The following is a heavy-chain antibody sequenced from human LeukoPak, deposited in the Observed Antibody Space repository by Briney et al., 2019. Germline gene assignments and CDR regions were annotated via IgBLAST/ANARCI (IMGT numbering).Heavy chain of an antibody. V-gene: IGHV3-7*05. J-gene: IGHJ5*02. CDR3: ARGLTVAANWFDP. D-gene: IGHD6-19*01. CDR1: GFTFSNYW. Sequence: QPGGSLRLLCPASGFTFSNYWMNWVRQAPGKGLEWVANMKKDGTKTYYVDSVKGQFPIPRDKATNSLNLQMKSQRAEDTAVYSCARGLTVAANWFDPWGQGTLVTVSS. CDR2: MKKDGTKT.